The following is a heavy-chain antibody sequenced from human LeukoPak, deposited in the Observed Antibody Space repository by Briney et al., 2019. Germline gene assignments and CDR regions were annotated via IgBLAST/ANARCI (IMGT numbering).Heavy chain of an antibody. V-gene: IGHV4-39*01. CDR3: ARSVLSVWGSYRYLDY. CDR2: IYYSGST. J-gene: IGHJ4*02. CDR1: GGSISSSSYY. Sequence: SEPLSLTCTVSGGSISSSSYYWGWIRQPPGKGLEWIGSIYYSGSTYYNPSLKSRVTISVDTSKNQFSLKLSSVTAADTAVYYCARSVLSVWGSYRYLDYWGQGTLVTVSS. D-gene: IGHD3-16*02.